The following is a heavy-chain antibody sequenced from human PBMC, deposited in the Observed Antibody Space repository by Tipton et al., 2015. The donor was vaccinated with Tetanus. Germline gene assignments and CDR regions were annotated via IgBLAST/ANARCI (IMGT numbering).Heavy chain of an antibody. V-gene: IGHV4-31*03. Sequence: TLSLTCTVSGGSISGGGYYWSWIRQHPGKGLEWIGYIYYSGSTYYNPSLKSRVTISVDTSKNQFSLKLSSVTAADTAVYYCARDRYCDILPGYYGVVIDRLCGMDVWGHGTTVTVSS. D-gene: IGHD3-9*01. J-gene: IGHJ6*02. CDR1: GGSISGGGYY. CDR2: IYYSGST. CDR3: ARDRYCDILPGYYGVVIDRLCGMDV.